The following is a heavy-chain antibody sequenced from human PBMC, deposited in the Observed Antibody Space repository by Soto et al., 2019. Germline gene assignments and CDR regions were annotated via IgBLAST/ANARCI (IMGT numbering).Heavy chain of an antibody. CDR3: ARDREPSVYHGMAV. CDR2: ISGGGTTV. CDR1: VFAFSDFY. V-gene: IGHV3-11*01. J-gene: IGHJ6*02. Sequence: QVQLVEAGGGLVKPGGSLRLACAASVFAFSDFYMSWTRQAPGKGLEWISYISGGGTTVFYADSVKGRFTSSRDNAQKSRYLQMDSLTSEDTAIYYCARDREPSVYHGMAVWGQGTTVTVSS.